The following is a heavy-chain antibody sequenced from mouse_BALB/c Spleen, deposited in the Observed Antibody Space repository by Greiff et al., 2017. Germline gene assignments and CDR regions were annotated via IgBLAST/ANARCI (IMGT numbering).Heavy chain of an antibody. D-gene: IGHD2-3*01. CDR2: IWAGGST. V-gene: IGHV2-9*02. CDR1: GFSLTSYG. J-gene: IGHJ3*01. CDR3: AREIYDGYYPFAY. Sequence: QVQLQQSGPGLVAPSQCLSITCTVSGFSLTSYGVHWVRQPPGKGLEWLGVIWAGGSTNYNSALMSRLSISKDNSKSQVFLKMNSLQTDDTAMYYCAREIYDGYYPFAYWGQGTLVTVSA.